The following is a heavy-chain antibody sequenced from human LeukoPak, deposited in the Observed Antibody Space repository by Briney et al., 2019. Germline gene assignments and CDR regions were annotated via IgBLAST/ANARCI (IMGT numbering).Heavy chain of an antibody. V-gene: IGHV3-11*01. D-gene: IGHD5-24*01. Sequence: GGSLRLSCAASGFTFNDYYMSWIRQAPGKGLEWVSYISSSGSTIYYADSVKGRFTISRDNAKNSLYLQMNSLRAEDTAVYYCARDRPVEMATPPDYWGQGTLVTVSS. J-gene: IGHJ4*02. CDR1: GFTFNDYY. CDR3: ARDRPVEMATPPDY. CDR2: ISSSGSTI.